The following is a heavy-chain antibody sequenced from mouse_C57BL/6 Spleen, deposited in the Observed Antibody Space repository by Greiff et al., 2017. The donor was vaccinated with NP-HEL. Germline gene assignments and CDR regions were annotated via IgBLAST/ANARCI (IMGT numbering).Heavy chain of an antibody. CDR1: GYTFTSYW. CDR2: IDPNSGGT. J-gene: IGHJ2*01. V-gene: IGHV1-72*01. CDR3: ARGAYYSNYEGGYFDY. D-gene: IGHD2-5*01. Sequence: QVQLQQSGAELVKPGASVKLSCKASGYTFTSYWMHWVKQRPGRGLEWIGRIDPNSGGTKYNEKFKSKATLTADKPSSTAYMQLSSLTSEDSAVYYCARGAYYSNYEGGYFDYWGQGTTLTVSS.